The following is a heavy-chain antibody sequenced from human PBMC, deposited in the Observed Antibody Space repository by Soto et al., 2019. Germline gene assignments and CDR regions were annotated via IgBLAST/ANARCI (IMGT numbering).Heavy chain of an antibody. CDR1: GGSISSSSYY. CDR3: ARLGRATMMVVVIMEHAFDI. CDR2: IYYSGST. D-gene: IGHD3-22*01. V-gene: IGHV4-39*01. Sequence: QLQLQESGPGLVKPSETLSLTCTVSGGSISSSSYYWGWIRQPPGKGLEWIGSIYYSGSTYYNPSLKRRLTISVDTSKNQFSLKLSAVTAADTAVYYCARLGRATMMVVVIMEHAFDIWGQGTMVTVSS. J-gene: IGHJ3*02.